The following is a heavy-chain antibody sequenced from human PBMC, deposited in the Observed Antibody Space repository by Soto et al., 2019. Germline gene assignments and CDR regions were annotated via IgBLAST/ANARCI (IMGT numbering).Heavy chain of an antibody. J-gene: IGHJ4*02. Sequence: ASVKVSCKASGYTFTSYGMNWVRQAPGRGLEWMGWLNPGTGNTKYSEKFQGRVIIERDTSASTAYMELSSLRSEDTAVYYCAKDLEVGYCSSTSCYTAPGDYWSQGTLVTVSS. CDR1: GYTFTSYG. D-gene: IGHD2-2*02. CDR3: AKDLEVGYCSSTSCYTAPGDY. V-gene: IGHV1-3*01. CDR2: LNPGTGNT.